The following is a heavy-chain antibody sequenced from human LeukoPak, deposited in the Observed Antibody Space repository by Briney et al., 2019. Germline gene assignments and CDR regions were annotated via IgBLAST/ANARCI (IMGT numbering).Heavy chain of an antibody. J-gene: IGHJ4*02. CDR3: ARGNGYNGY. D-gene: IGHD5-24*01. CDR1: GGSFSGYY. V-gene: IGHV4-34*01. CDR2: INHSGST. Sequence: SETLSLTCAAYGGSFSGYYWSWIRQPPGKGLEWIGEINHSGSTNYNPSLKSRVTISVDTSKNQFSLKLSSVTAADTAVYYCARGNGYNGYWGQGTLVTVSS.